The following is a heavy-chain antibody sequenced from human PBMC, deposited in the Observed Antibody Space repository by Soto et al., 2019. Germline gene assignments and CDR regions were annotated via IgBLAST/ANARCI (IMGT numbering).Heavy chain of an antibody. CDR3: ARMKLARLDH. CDR2: INPASQLR. Sequence: QVQLLQSGTEVKRPGSSVKVSCRASGVSFNSYGFAWVRQAPGRGLEWVGKINPASQLRTYQQSLQGRVTITADTSTTTAYMELSGLTSEDTAVYYGARMKLARLDHWGQGPLVTVSS. CDR1: GVSFNSYG. J-gene: IGHJ4*02. V-gene: IGHV1-69*09.